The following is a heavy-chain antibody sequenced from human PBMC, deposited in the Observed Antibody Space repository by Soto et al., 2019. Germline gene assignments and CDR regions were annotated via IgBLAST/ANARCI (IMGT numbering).Heavy chain of an antibody. CDR2: INAGNGNT. D-gene: IGHD3-22*01. V-gene: IGHV1-3*01. CDR3: ARDGPYYYDSSGYYYYGLDV. J-gene: IGHJ6*02. Sequence: ASVKGSCKASGYTFTSDAMHWVRQAPGQRLEWMGWINAGNGNTKYSQKFQGRVTITRDTSASTAYMELSSLRSEDTAVYYCARDGPYYYDSSGYYYYGLDVWGQGTTVTVSS. CDR1: GYTFTSDA.